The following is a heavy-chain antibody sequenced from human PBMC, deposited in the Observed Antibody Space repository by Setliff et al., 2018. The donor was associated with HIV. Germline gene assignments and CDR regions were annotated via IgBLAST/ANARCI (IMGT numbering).Heavy chain of an antibody. D-gene: IGHD6-6*01. Sequence: GASVKVSCKASGYSFTDYAMNWVRQAPGQGLEWMGWINIGNGDTKYSQDFHDRVTISRDTPATTVYMELSSLRSDDMAVYYCARDWHSTSPNSYFDYWGQGSLVTVSS. V-gene: IGHV1-3*03. CDR2: INIGNGDT. CDR3: ARDWHSTSPNSYFDY. CDR1: GYSFTDYA. J-gene: IGHJ4*02.